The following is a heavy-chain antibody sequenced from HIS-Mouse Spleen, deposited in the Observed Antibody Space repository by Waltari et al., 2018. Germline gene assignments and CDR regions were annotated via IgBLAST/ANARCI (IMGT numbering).Heavy chain of an antibody. CDR2: IYHSGNT. CDR3: ASSEITIAAPSYYFDY. Sequence: QVQLQESGPGLVKPSETLSLTCTVSGYSISRGYYWVWIRPPPGKGLEWSGSIYHSGNTYDSPTVKSRVTISVDTSKNQCSLKLSSVTAADTAVYYCASSEITIAAPSYYFDYWGQGTLVTVSS. V-gene: IGHV4-38-2*02. CDR1: GYSISRGYY. D-gene: IGHD6-6*01. J-gene: IGHJ4*02.